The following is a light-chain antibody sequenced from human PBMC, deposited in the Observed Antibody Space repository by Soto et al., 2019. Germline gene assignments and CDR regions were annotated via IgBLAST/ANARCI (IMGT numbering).Light chain of an antibody. J-gene: IGKJ4*01. V-gene: IGKV3D-15*01. Sequence: EIVLTQSPGTLSLSPGERATLSCRASQSVSSTYLAWYQQKPGQAPRLLIYDASTRATGFPARFSGSGSGTKFTLTISSLQSEDFAVYYCQQYNNWPLTFGGGTKVDIK. CDR3: QQYNNWPLT. CDR2: DAS. CDR1: QSVSSTY.